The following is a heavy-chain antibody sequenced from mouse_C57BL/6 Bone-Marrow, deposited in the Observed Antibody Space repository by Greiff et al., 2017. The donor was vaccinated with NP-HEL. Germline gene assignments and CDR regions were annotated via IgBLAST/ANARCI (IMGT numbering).Heavy chain of an antibody. CDR1: GYTFTDYY. CDR2: INPNNGGT. J-gene: IGHJ3*01. V-gene: IGHV1-26*01. Sequence: EVQLQQSGPELVKPGASVKISCKASGYTFTDYYMNWVKQSHGKSLEWIGDINPNNGGTSYNQKFKGKATLTVDKSSSTAYMELRSLTSEDSAVYYCARGCITTVVDLFAYWGQGTLVTVSA. D-gene: IGHD1-1*01. CDR3: ARGCITTVVDLFAY.